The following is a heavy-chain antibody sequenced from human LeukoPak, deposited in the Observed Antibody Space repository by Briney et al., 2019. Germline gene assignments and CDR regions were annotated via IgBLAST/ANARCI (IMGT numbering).Heavy chain of an antibody. D-gene: IGHD5-12*01. CDR1: GGTFNSHA. Sequence: SVKVSCKGSGGTFNSHALSWVRQAPGQGLEWMGTIIPIFGTTNSAQKFRGGVTITADESTNTAYMDLSSLRSDDTAVYYCARAPGVANNDPFDVWGQGTKVIVTP. CDR2: IIPIFGTT. J-gene: IGHJ3*01. V-gene: IGHV1-69*13. CDR3: ARAPGVANNDPFDV.